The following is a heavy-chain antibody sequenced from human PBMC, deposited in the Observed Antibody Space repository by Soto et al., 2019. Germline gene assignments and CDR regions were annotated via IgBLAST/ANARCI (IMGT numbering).Heavy chain of an antibody. CDR1: GGSISSSNW. Sequence: SETLSLTCAVSGGSISSSNWWSWVRQPPGKGLEWIGEIYHSGSTNYNPSLKSRVTISVDTSKNQFSLKLSSVTAADTAVYYCAGANLYSSGWYDYWGQGTLVTVSS. J-gene: IGHJ4*02. V-gene: IGHV4-4*02. CDR2: IYHSGST. CDR3: AGANLYSSGWYDY. D-gene: IGHD6-19*01.